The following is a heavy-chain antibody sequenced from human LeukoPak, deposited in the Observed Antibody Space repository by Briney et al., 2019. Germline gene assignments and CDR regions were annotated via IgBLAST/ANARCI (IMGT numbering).Heavy chain of an antibody. CDR3: AKDYGIAAAGTTFDY. CDR1: GFTFSSYG. J-gene: IGHJ4*02. V-gene: IGHV3-30*02. D-gene: IGHD6-13*01. Sequence: GGSLRLSCAASGFTFSSYGMHWVRQAPGKGLEWVAFIRYDGSNKYYADSVEGRFTISRDNSKNTLYLQMNSLRAEDTAVYYCAKDYGIAAAGTTFDYWGQGTLVTVSS. CDR2: IRYDGSNK.